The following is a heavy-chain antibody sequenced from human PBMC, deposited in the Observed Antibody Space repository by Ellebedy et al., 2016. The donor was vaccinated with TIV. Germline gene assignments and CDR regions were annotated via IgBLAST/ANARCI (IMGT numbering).Heavy chain of an antibody. D-gene: IGHD6-25*01. J-gene: IGHJ4*02. Sequence: SGPTLVXPTQTLTLTCTFSGFSLTTSGVGVGWIRQPPGKTLEWLAIIYWDDDKRYILSLKTRLTITKDTSKNQVLLTITNMDPVDTATYYCALRRLEAAVNWGQGTLVTVSS. CDR2: IYWDDDK. CDR1: GFSLTTSGVG. V-gene: IGHV2-5*02. CDR3: ALRRLEAAVN.